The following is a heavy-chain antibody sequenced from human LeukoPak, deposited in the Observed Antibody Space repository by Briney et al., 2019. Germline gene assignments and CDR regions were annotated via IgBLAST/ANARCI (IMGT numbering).Heavy chain of an antibody. D-gene: IGHD3-22*01. V-gene: IGHV3-30*02. Sequence: QTGGSLRLSCAASGLTFSSYGMNWVRQAPGKGLEWVIFIRYDGSSKSYADSVKGRFTISRANSKNTVYLQMSSLRADDTAVYYCAKDAMSRGSFPYYFDYWGQGTLVTVSS. CDR2: IRYDGSSK. CDR3: AKDAMSRGSFPYYFDY. J-gene: IGHJ4*02. CDR1: GLTFSSYG.